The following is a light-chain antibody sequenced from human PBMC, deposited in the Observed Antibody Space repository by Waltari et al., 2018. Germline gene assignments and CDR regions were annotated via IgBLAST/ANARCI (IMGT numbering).Light chain of an antibody. CDR2: WAS. V-gene: IGKV4-1*01. Sequence: DIVMSQSPDSLAVSLGERATINCKSSQSVLYSPNNKNYLAWYQQKPGQAPKLLINWASTREFGVPDRVSGSASGTDVTLTISSLQAEDVAVYYCQQYSVTPLTFGGGTKVEIK. CDR1: QSVLYSPNNKNY. J-gene: IGKJ4*01. CDR3: QQYSVTPLT.